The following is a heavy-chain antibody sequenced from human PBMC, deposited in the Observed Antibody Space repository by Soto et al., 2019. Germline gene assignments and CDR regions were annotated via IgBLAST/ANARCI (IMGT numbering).Heavy chain of an antibody. J-gene: IGHJ4*02. CDR3: ARGVTTVTTFDD. CDR1: GGSISSGGYS. V-gene: IGHV4-30-2*01. CDR2: IYHSGST. D-gene: IGHD4-17*01. Sequence: TLSLTCAVSGGSISSGGYSCNWIRQPPGKGLEWIGYIYHSGSTYYNPSLKSRVTISVDRSKNQFSLKLSSVTAADTAVYYCARGVTTVTTFDDWGQGTLVTVSS.